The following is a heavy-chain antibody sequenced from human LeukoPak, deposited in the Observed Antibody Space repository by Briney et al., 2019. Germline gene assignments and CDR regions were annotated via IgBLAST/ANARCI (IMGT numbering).Heavy chain of an antibody. D-gene: IGHD6-13*01. CDR1: GGSISSYY. V-gene: IGHV4-59*01. CDR3: ARAIIAAAGTQYFQH. Sequence: SETLSLTCTVSGGSISSYYWSWIRQPPGKGLEWIGYIYYSGSTNYNPSLKSRVTISVDTSKNQFSLKLSSVTAADTAVYYCARAIIAAAGTQYFQHWGQGTLVTVSS. J-gene: IGHJ1*01. CDR2: IYYSGST.